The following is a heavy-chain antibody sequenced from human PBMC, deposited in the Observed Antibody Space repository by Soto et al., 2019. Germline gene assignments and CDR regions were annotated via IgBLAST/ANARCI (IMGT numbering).Heavy chain of an antibody. CDR2: ISSSSSYI. D-gene: IGHD4-17*01. CDR1: GFTFSSYS. V-gene: IGHV3-21*01. J-gene: IGHJ4*02. Sequence: LRLSWAASGFTFSSYSMNWVRQAPGKGLEWVSSISSSSSYIYYADSVKGRFTISRDNAKNSLYLQMNSLRAEDTAVYYCARARYGDYALHYWGQGTLVTVSS. CDR3: ARARYGDYALHY.